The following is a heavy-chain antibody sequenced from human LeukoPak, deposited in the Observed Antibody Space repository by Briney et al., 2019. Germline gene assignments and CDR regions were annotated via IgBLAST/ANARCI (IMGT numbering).Heavy chain of an antibody. Sequence: GGSLRLSCAASGFTFSIYSMNWVRQAPGKGLEWLSSITSSSNYIYYADSVKGRFTISRDNVQNSLYLQMNSLRAEDTAVYYCARDLVQLWSKDYWGQGTLVTVSS. D-gene: IGHD5-18*01. CDR3: ARDLVQLWSKDY. CDR1: GFTFSIYS. CDR2: ITSSSNYI. V-gene: IGHV3-21*01. J-gene: IGHJ4*02.